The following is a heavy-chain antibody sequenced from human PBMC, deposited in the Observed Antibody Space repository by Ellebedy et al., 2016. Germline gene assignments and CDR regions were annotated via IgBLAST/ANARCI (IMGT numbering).Heavy chain of an antibody. J-gene: IGHJ4*02. Sequence: ASVKVSCKASGYTFTGYYMHWARQAPGQGLEWMGWINPNSGGTNYAQKFQGWVTMTRDTSISTAYMELSRLRSDDTAVYYCARGVRGVIISLDYWGQGTLVTVSS. CDR3: ARGVRGVIISLDY. D-gene: IGHD3-10*01. CDR1: GYTFTGYY. V-gene: IGHV1-2*04. CDR2: INPNSGGT.